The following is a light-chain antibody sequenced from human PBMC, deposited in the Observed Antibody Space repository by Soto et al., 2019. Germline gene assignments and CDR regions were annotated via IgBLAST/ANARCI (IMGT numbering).Light chain of an antibody. CDR3: QQYDNLPLT. CDR2: DAS. V-gene: IGKV3-20*01. J-gene: IGKJ3*01. Sequence: EIVLTQSPDTLSLSPGEIATLSYRPSQSVSSSYLAWYQHKPGQAPRLLIYDASSRATGIPDRFSGSGSGTDCTFTISSLQPEDIATYYCQQYDNLPLTLGPGTKVDTK. CDR1: QSVSSSY.